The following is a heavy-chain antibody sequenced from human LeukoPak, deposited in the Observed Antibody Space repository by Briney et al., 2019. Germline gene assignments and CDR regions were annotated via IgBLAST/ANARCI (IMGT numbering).Heavy chain of an antibody. V-gene: IGHV3-23*01. CDR2: IGGSGGST. J-gene: IGHJ4*02. D-gene: IGHD4-23*01. Sequence: GGSLRLSWAAAGFTVSSSYMSWVRQAPGKVLEWVSAIGGSGGSTYDADSVKGRFTISRDNSKNALYLQMNSLRAEDTAVYYCAKSDLNYGGNPDYWGQGTLVTVSS. CDR1: GFTVSSSY. CDR3: AKSDLNYGGNPDY.